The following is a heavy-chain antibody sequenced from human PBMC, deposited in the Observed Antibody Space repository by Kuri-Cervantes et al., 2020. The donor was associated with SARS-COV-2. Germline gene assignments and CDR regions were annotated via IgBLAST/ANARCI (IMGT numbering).Heavy chain of an antibody. D-gene: IGHD3-10*01. Sequence: GGSLRLSCAASGFTFNTYWMHWVRQVPGKGLVWVSRINSDGSSTSYVDSVKGRFTISRDNAKNILYLQMNSLRAEDTAVYFCARSVGYNWFDPWGQGTLVTVSS. CDR3: ARSVGYNWFDP. V-gene: IGHV3-74*01. CDR2: INSDGSST. J-gene: IGHJ5*02. CDR1: GFTFNTYW.